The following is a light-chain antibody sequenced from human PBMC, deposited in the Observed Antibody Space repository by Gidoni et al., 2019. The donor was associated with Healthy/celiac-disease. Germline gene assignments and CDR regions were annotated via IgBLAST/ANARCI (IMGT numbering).Light chain of an antibody. CDR1: QGISSY. Sequence: IQFTQSPSSLSASVGDRVTITCRASQGISSYLAWYQQKPWKAPKLLIYAASTLQSGVPSRFSGSGSGTDFTLTISSLQPEDFATYYFQQLNSYPLTFGGGTKVEIK. CDR3: QQLNSYPLT. J-gene: IGKJ4*01. CDR2: AAS. V-gene: IGKV1-9*01.